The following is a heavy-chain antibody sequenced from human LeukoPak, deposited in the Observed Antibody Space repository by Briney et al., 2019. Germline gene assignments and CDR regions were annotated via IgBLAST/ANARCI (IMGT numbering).Heavy chain of an antibody. CDR2: IYWDDDK. J-gene: IGHJ4*02. CDR3: AHAQYYYDSSGYYLNY. D-gene: IGHD3-22*01. Sequence: ESGPTLVKPTQTLTLTCTFSGFSLTTSGVGVGWIRQPPGNALEWLALIYWDDDKRYTPAPKSRLTITKDTSKNQVVLTMTNMDPVDTATYYCAHAQYYYDSSGYYLNYWGQGTLVTVSS. V-gene: IGHV2-5*02. CDR1: GFSLTTSGVG.